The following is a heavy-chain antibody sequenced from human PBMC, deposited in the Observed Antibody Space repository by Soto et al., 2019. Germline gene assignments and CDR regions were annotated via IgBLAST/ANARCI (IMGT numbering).Heavy chain of an antibody. D-gene: IGHD6-19*01. CDR2: IYYSGST. CDR1: GGTISSYY. J-gene: IGHJ6*02. Sequence: SESLSLTCTASGGTISSYYGSWIRQPPGKGLEWIGYIYYSGSTNYNPSLKSRVTISVDTSKNQFSLKLSSVTAADTAVYYCARGGIAAPPGQWLARGYYYYGMDVWGQGTTVTVSS. CDR3: ARGGIAAPPGQWLARGYYYYGMDV. V-gene: IGHV4-59*01.